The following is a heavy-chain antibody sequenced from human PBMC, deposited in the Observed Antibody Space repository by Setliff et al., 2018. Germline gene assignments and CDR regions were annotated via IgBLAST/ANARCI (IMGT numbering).Heavy chain of an antibody. D-gene: IGHD4-17*01. V-gene: IGHV3-11*05. CDR2: ISRGGNYA. Sequence: GGSLRLSCAASGFIFSDYYMTWIRQAPGKGLEWVSYISRGGNYANYADSVKGRFIISRDNAKNSLYLQMNGLRVEDTAVYYCARDAKNYGDYEASLEYWGQGTVVTVSS. CDR1: GFIFSDYY. J-gene: IGHJ4*02. CDR3: ARDAKNYGDYEASLEY.